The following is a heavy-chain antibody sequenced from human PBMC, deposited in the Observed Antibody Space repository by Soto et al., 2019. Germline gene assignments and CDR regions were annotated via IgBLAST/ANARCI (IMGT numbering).Heavy chain of an antibody. CDR2: IKQDGSEK. CDR3: ARGPRTFAYCSSTSCYLNWFAP. CDR1: GFTFSSYW. V-gene: IGHV3-7*01. J-gene: IGHJ5*02. Sequence: GGSLRLSCAASGFTFSSYWMSWVRQAPGKGLEWVANIKQDGSEKYYVDSVKGRFTISRDNAKNSLYLQMNSLRAEDTAVYYCARGPRTFAYCSSTSCYLNWFAPWGQGTLVTVSS. D-gene: IGHD2-2*01.